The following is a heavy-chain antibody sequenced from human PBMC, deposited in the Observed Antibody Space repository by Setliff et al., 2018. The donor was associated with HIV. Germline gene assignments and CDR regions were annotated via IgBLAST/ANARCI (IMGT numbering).Heavy chain of an antibody. CDR1: GLTFNRYW. J-gene: IGHJ4*02. Sequence: PGGSLRLSCVASGLTFNRYWMSWVRQAPGKGLEWVANIKEDGSEKYYVDSVKGRFTISRDNAKNSLYLQMNSLRAEDTAVYYCARDHSITPPHWGQGTLVTVSS. CDR2: IKEDGSEK. CDR3: ARDHSITPPH. V-gene: IGHV3-7*03. D-gene: IGHD3-3*02.